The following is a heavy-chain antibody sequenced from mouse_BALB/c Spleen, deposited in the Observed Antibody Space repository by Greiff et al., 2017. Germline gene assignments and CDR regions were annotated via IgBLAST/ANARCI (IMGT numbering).Heavy chain of an antibody. D-gene: IGHD2-14*01. Sequence: QVQLQQSGAELAKPGASVKMSCKASGYTFTSYWMHWVKQRPGQGLEWIGYINPSTGYTEYNQKFKDKATLTADKSSSTAYMQLSSLTSEDSAVYYCASFYRYDPAWFAYWGQGTLVTVSA. CDR2: INPSTGYT. J-gene: IGHJ3*01. CDR1: GYTFTSYW. CDR3: ASFYRYDPAWFAY. V-gene: IGHV1-7*01.